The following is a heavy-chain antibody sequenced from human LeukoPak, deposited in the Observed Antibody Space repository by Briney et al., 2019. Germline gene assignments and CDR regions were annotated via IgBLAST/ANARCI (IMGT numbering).Heavy chain of an antibody. V-gene: IGHV3-7*01. J-gene: IGHJ5*02. Sequence: PGGSLRLSCAASGFTFSSYWMSWVRQAPGKGLEWVANIKQDGSEKYYVDSVKGRFTISRDNAKNSLYLQMNSLRAEDTAVYYCARAVGSSLAWFDPWGQGTLVTVSS. D-gene: IGHD1-26*01. CDR3: ARAVGSSLAWFDP. CDR2: IKQDGSEK. CDR1: GFTFSSYW.